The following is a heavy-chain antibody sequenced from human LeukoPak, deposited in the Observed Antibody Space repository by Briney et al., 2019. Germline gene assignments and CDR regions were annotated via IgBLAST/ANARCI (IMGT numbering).Heavy chain of an antibody. J-gene: IGHJ4*02. CDR2: ISGSGGST. V-gene: IGHV3-23*01. CDR1: GFTFNNYA. CDR3: AKDSWGWLVRTYYFDY. D-gene: IGHD6-19*01. Sequence: GGSLRLSCAASGFTFNNYAMSWVRQAPGKGLEWVSGISGSGGSTYYADSVKGRFTISRDNSKNTLYLQMNSLRAEDTAVYYCAKDSWGWLVRTYYFDYWGQGTLVTVSS.